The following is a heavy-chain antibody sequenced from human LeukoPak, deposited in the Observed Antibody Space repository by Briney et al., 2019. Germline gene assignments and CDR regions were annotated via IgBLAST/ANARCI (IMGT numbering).Heavy chain of an antibody. V-gene: IGHV3-20*04. Sequence: RPGGSLRLSCAASGFTFDDYGMSWVRQAPGKGLEWVSGINWNGGSTGYADSVKGRFTISRDNSKNTLYLQMNSLRAEDTAVYYCAKDPTRYYYDSSGYNEANFDYWGQGTLVTVSS. D-gene: IGHD3-22*01. CDR1: GFTFDDYG. CDR2: INWNGGST. J-gene: IGHJ4*02. CDR3: AKDPTRYYYDSSGYNEANFDY.